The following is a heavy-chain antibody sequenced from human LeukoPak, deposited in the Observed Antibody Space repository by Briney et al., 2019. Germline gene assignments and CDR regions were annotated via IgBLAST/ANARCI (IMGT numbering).Heavy chain of an antibody. CDR3: ARDPASYYYDSSPSGAFDI. CDR1: GYTFTSYG. CDR2: ISAYNGNT. D-gene: IGHD3-22*01. Sequence: ASVKVSCKASGYTFTSYGISWVRQAPGQGLEWMGWISAYNGNTNYAQKLLGRVTMTTDTSTSTAYMELRSLRSDDTAVYYCARDPASYYYDSSPSGAFDIWGQGTMVTVSS. J-gene: IGHJ3*02. V-gene: IGHV1-18*01.